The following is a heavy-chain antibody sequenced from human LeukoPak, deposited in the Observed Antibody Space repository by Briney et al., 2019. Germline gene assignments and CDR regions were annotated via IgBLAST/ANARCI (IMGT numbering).Heavy chain of an antibody. J-gene: IGHJ3*02. D-gene: IGHD4-17*01. CDR2: IYYGGST. CDR1: GGSISSYY. V-gene: IGHV4-59*01. CDR3: ARDPEDKNGDYGAFDI. Sequence: SGTLSLTCAVSGGSISSYYWSWIRQPPGKGLEWIGYIYYGGSTDYNPSLKSRVTISVDTSKNQFSLKLSSVTAADTAVYYCARDPEDKNGDYGAFDIWGQGTMVTVSS.